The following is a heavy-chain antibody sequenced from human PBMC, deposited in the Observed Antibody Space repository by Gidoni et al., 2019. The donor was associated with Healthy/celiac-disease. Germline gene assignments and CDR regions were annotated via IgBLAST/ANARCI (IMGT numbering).Heavy chain of an antibody. V-gene: IGHV3-23*01. D-gene: IGHD3-22*01. CDR1: GFTFSSSA. Sequence: EVQLLESGGGLVQPGGSLRLSCAASGFTFSSSAMSWVRQAPGKGLEWVSANSGSGGSTYYADSVKGRFTISRDNSKNTLYLQMNSLRAEDTAVYYCAKEYHYYDSSGYYYGGFDYWGQGTLVTVSS. CDR2: NSGSGGST. CDR3: AKEYHYYDSSGYYYGGFDY. J-gene: IGHJ4*02.